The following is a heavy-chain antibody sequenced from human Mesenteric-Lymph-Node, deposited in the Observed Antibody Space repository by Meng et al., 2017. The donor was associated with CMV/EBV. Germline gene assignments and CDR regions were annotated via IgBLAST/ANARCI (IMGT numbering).Heavy chain of an antibody. D-gene: IGHD1-26*01. CDR2: VYFTGST. J-gene: IGHJ3*02. Sequence: SETLSLTCTVSGGSISPHYWSWIRQPPGKGLEWIGYVYFTGSTNYHPSLKSRVTISVDMSKNQFSLKMRSVTAADTAVYYCARDPSYGDAFDIWGQGTMVTVSS. CDR3: ARDPSYGDAFDI. V-gene: IGHV4-59*11. CDR1: GGSISPHY.